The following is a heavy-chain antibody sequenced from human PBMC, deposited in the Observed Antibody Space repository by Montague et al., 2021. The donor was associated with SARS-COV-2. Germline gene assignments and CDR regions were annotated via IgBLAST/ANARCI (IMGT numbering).Heavy chain of an antibody. CDR3: ARHGWGWLRLLRPFDY. CDR1: GGSISSSTYY. V-gene: IGHV4-39*01. D-gene: IGHD5-12*01. Sequence: SETLSLTCTVSGGSISSSTYYWGWIRQPPGKGLEWIGSTYYSGSTYYNPSLKSRVTISVDTSKNQFSLKLSSVTAADTAVYYCARHGWGWLRLLRPFDYWGQGTLATVSS. CDR2: TYYSGST. J-gene: IGHJ4*02.